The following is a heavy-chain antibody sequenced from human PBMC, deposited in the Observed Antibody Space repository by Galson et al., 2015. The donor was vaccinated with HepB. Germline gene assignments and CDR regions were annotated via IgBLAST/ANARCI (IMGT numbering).Heavy chain of an antibody. CDR1: GYTFIEHT. J-gene: IGHJ6*02. CDR2: INVGNGNT. D-gene: IGHD3-22*01. V-gene: IGHV1-3*01. CDR3: ARDGGMFPTYYYDSRSAVGMDV. Sequence: SVKVSCKASGYTFIEHTIHWVRQAPGQKLEWMGWINVGNGNTQYSEKVQGKVTITRDTSASTAYTDLRSLRSEDTAVYYCARDGGMFPTYYYDSRSAVGMDVWGPGTTVTVSS.